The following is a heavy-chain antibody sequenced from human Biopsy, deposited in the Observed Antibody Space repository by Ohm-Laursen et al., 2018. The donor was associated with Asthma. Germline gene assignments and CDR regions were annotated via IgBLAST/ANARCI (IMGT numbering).Heavy chain of an antibody. CDR3: ARLADCSGGACYSYGWFDP. Sequence: SDTLSLTCTVSGGSIRSHDWTWIRLPPGQGLEYIGDVSHTGSTNYNPSLKSRVTISLDTSKSQFSLRLTLGTPADTVVYYCARLADCSGGACYSYGWFDPWGQGTRVTVSS. CDR1: GGSIRSHD. V-gene: IGHV4-59*07. CDR2: VSHTGST. D-gene: IGHD2-15*01. J-gene: IGHJ5*02.